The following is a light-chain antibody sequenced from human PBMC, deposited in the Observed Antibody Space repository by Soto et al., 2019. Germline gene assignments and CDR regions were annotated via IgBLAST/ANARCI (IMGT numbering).Light chain of an antibody. J-gene: IGKJ5*01. Sequence: DIVLTQTPLSSPVALGQPASISCRSSQSLVHSDGNTYLSWLHQRPGQPPRVLIYKISKRFSGVPDRFSGSGAGTLFTLIISRVEAEYVGVYYCMESTQFLITCGQGTRLEIK. CDR2: KIS. CDR1: QSLVHSDGNTY. V-gene: IGKV2-24*01. CDR3: MESTQFLIT.